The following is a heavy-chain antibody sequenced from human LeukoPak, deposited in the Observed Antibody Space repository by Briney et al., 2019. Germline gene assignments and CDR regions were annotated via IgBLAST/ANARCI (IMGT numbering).Heavy chain of an antibody. V-gene: IGHV3-23*01. D-gene: IGHD3-22*01. CDR3: AKHDSSGYYYSDFDY. CDR2: ISGSGTSISDSGA. CDR1: GFTFSSYA. Sequence: PGGSLRLSCAASGFTFSSYAMSWVRQAPGKGLEWVTAISGSGTSISDSGAYYADSVKGRFTFSRDSSKNTLYLQMNSLRAEDTAVYYCAKHDSSGYYYSDFDYWGQGTLVTVSS. J-gene: IGHJ4*02.